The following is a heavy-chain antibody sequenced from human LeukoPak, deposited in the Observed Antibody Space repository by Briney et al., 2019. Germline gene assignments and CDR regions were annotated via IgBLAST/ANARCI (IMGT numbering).Heavy chain of an antibody. CDR2: ISGSGGST. V-gene: IGHV3-23*01. CDR1: GFAFNIYS. Sequence: PGGSLRLSCVASGFAFNIYSMNWVRQAPGKGLEWVSAISGSGGSTYYADSVKGRFTISRDNSKNTLYLQMNSLRAEDTAVYYCAKDYGGNSVHAFDIWGQGTMVTVSS. CDR3: AKDYGGNSVHAFDI. J-gene: IGHJ3*02. D-gene: IGHD4-23*01.